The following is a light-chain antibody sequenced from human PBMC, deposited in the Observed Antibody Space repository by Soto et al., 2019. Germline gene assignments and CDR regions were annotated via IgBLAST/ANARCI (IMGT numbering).Light chain of an antibody. CDR2: GAS. V-gene: IGKV3-15*01. Sequence: EIVMTQSPATLSVSPGERATLSCRASQSVGSNLAWYQQKPGQAHRLLIYGASTRATGIPARFSGSGSVTEFTLTISGLQSEDFAIYFCQQYNNWPPDRTFGQGTKVEIK. CDR1: QSVGSN. CDR3: QQYNNWPPDRT. J-gene: IGKJ1*01.